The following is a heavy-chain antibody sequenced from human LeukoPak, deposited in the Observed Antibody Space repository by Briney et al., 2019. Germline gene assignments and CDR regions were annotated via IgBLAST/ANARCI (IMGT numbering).Heavy chain of an antibody. J-gene: IGHJ5*02. CDR2: ISGSGGST. Sequence: GGSLRLSCAASRFTFSSYAMSWLRQAPGKGLELVSAISGSGGSTYYADCVKGRFTISRDNSKNTLYLQMNSLRAVDTTVYYCAKGGFGELLRFDPWGQGTLVTVSS. CDR1: RFTFSSYA. D-gene: IGHD3-10*01. CDR3: AKGGFGELLRFDP. V-gene: IGHV3-23*01.